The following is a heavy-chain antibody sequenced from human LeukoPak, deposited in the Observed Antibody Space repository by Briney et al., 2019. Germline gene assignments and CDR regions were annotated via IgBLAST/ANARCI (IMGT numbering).Heavy chain of an antibody. CDR3: AKTTAGNSSGRYPGWPVDY. CDR1: GLTFRNYA. CDR2: ISGSGGDT. Sequence: PGGSLKLSCEASGLTFRNYAIYWVRQAPGKGLGWVSGISGSGGDTYFADSVKGRFTISRDHSKNTVFLQMDSLRAEDTAVYYCAKTTAGNSSGRYPGWPVDYWGQGTLVTVSS. J-gene: IGHJ4*02. D-gene: IGHD6-19*01. V-gene: IGHV3-23*01.